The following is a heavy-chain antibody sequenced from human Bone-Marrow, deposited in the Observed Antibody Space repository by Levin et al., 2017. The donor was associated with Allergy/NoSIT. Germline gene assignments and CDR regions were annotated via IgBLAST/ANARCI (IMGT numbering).Heavy chain of an antibody. J-gene: IGHJ4*02. CDR3: ARANSRGLSTFFDY. CDR1: NGSIASGDYY. CDR2: IFYSGIT. Sequence: LRLSCTVSNGSIASGDYYWTWIRQGPGKGLEWIGHIFYSGITFYNPSVKSRLTISVDTSKNQFSLKLNSVTAADTAVYYCARANSRGLSTFFDYWGQGTLVTVSS. V-gene: IGHV4-30-4*08. D-gene: IGHD3-10*01.